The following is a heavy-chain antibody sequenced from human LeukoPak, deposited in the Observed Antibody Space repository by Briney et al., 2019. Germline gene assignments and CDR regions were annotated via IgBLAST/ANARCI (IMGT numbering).Heavy chain of an antibody. Sequence: SETLSLTCTVSGGSISNTDYYWGWIRQPPGKGLEWIGSIYYSGSTYYNPSLKSRVTISVDTSQNQVSLRLTSVTAAGTAVYFCARSARIRANLSDAFDIWGQGTVVTVPS. J-gene: IGHJ3*02. CDR3: ARSARIRANLSDAFDI. D-gene: IGHD3-3*02. CDR1: GGSISNTDYY. V-gene: IGHV4-39*01. CDR2: IYYSGST.